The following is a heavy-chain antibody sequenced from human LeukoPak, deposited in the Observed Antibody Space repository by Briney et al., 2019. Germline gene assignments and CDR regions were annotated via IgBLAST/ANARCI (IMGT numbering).Heavy chain of an antibody. CDR3: AKGGVLRYLDWLFKNFDY. Sequence: PGGSLRLSCAASGFTFSSYAMSWVRQAPGKGLEWVSAISGSGGSTYYADSVKGRFTISRDNSKNTLYLQMNSLRAEDTAVYYCAKGGVLRYLDWLFKNFDYWGQGTLVTVSS. V-gene: IGHV3-23*01. CDR1: GFTFSSYA. CDR2: ISGSGGST. J-gene: IGHJ4*02. D-gene: IGHD3-9*01.